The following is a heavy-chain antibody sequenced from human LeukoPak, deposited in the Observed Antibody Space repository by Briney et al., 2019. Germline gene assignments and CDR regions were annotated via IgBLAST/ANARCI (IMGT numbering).Heavy chain of an antibody. Sequence: GGSLRLSCAASGFTFSSYAMHWVRQAPGKGLEWVAVISYDGSNKYYADSVKGRFTISRDNSKNTLYLQMNSLRAEDTAVYYCAKLWGGYYGSETFDYWGQGTLVTVSS. CDR2: ISYDGSNK. J-gene: IGHJ4*02. V-gene: IGHV3-30-3*02. CDR3: AKLWGGYYGSETFDY. D-gene: IGHD3-3*01. CDR1: GFTFSSYA.